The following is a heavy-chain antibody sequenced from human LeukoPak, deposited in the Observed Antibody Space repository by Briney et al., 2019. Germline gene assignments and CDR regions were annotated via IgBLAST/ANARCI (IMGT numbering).Heavy chain of an antibody. V-gene: IGHV3-30-3*01. D-gene: IGHD1-26*01. CDR1: EFAFNTDA. Sequence: PGGSLRLSCAASEFAFNTDAMHWVRQAPGKGLEWVALISYDGSTEYYADSVKGRFTISRDNSKNTLYLQMNNLRPEDTALYYCTRDFSPEVEVGPTYYWGQGTLVTVSS. CDR3: TRDFSPEVEVGPTYY. J-gene: IGHJ4*02. CDR2: ISYDGSTE.